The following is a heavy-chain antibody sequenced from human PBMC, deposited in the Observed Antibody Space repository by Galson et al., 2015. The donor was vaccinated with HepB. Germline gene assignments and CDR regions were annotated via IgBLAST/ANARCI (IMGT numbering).Heavy chain of an antibody. CDR3: ARAILSLRIAVAGPVYGMDV. CDR1: GFTVSSNY. D-gene: IGHD6-19*01. V-gene: IGHV3-66*01. Sequence: SLRLSCAASGFTVSSNYMSWVRQAPGKGLEWVSVIYSGGSTYYADSVKGRFTIYRDKSKNTLYLQRNSLRAEDTAVYYCARAILSLRIAVAGPVYGMDVWGQGTTVTVSS. J-gene: IGHJ6*02. CDR2: IYSGGST.